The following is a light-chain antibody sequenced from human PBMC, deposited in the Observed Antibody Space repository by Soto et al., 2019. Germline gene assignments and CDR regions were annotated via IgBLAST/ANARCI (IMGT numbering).Light chain of an antibody. J-gene: IGKJ2*01. CDR3: LQDYLYPYT. Sequence: AIQMTQSPSSMSAAVGDRVTITCRASQYIRNDVGWYQHKPGKAPKLLIYGASSLQTGVPSRFGGNGSGSDFTFTISSLQPEDFATYYCLQDYLYPYTFGQGTKVDIK. CDR1: QYIRND. V-gene: IGKV1-6*01. CDR2: GAS.